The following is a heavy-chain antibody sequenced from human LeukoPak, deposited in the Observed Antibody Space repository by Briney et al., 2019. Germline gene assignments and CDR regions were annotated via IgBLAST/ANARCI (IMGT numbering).Heavy chain of an antibody. CDR2: IKQDGSEK. V-gene: IGHV3-7*01. D-gene: IGHD4-11*01. J-gene: IGHJ4*02. Sequence: GGSLRLSCAASGFTFSSYWMSWVRQAPGKGLEWVANIKQDGSEKYYVDSVKGRFTISRDNAKKSLYLQMNSLRDEDTAVYYCARERNSNYVGSLDYWGQGTLVTVSS. CDR1: GFTFSSYW. CDR3: ARERNSNYVGSLDY.